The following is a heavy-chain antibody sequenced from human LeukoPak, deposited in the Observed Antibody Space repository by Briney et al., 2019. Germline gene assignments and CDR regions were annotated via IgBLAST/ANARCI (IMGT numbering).Heavy chain of an antibody. D-gene: IGHD6-13*01. Sequence: SETLSLTCTLSGGSISTYYWSWIRQPPGKGLEWIGYIYHSGSTNYNPSLKSRVTISVDTSKNQFSLKLSSVTAADTAVYYCARCYSSSWASYYYYYYMDVWGKGTTVTVSS. V-gene: IGHV4-59*12. CDR3: ARCYSSSWASYYYYYYMDV. J-gene: IGHJ6*03. CDR1: GGSISTYY. CDR2: IYHSGST.